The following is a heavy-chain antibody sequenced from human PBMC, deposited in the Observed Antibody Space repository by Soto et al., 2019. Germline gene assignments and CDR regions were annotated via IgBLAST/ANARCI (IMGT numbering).Heavy chain of an antibody. D-gene: IGHD6-6*01. J-gene: IGHJ6*02. Sequence: PGESLKISCKGSGYSFTSYWISWVRQMPGKGLEWMGRIDPSDSYTNYSPSFQGHVTISADKSISTAYLQWSSLKASDTAMYYCASLTVGYSSSSIGYYYYGMDVWGQGTTVTVSS. CDR2: IDPSDSYT. CDR3: ASLTVGYSSSSIGYYYYGMDV. V-gene: IGHV5-10-1*01. CDR1: GYSFTSYW.